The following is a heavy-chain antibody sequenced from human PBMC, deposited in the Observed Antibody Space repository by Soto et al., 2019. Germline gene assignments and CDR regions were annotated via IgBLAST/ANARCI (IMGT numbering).Heavy chain of an antibody. CDR1: GFSLSTAGVG. J-gene: IGHJ5*02. Sequence: QITLKESGPTLVKPTQTLTLTCTFSGFSLSTAGVGVGWIRQPPGEALEWLALSYWDDDKRYSPSLRSRLTITKVTSNNQVVLTMTNMDPVDTATYYCVSGSFPNWFDPWGQGTLVTVSS. CDR3: VSGSFPNWFDP. V-gene: IGHV2-5*02. CDR2: SYWDDDK. D-gene: IGHD3-10*01.